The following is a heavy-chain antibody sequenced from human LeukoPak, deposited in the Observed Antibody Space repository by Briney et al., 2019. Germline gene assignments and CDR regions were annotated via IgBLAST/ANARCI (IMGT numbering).Heavy chain of an antibody. CDR2: ISYDGSNK. D-gene: IGHD3-22*01. Sequence: PGGSLRLSCAASGFTFSSYAMHWVRQALGKGLEWVAVISYDGSNKYYADSVKGRFTISRDNSKNTLYLQMNSLRAEDTAVYYCARDHPDSSGPLFDYWGQGTLVTVSS. J-gene: IGHJ4*02. CDR3: ARDHPDSSGPLFDY. CDR1: GFTFSSYA. V-gene: IGHV3-30-3*01.